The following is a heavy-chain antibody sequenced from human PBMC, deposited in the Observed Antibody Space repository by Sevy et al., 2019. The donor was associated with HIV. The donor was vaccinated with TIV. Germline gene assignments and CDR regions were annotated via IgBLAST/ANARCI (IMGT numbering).Heavy chain of an antibody. Sequence: ASVKVSCKASGYSFTGYYINWVRQAPGQGLEWMGWVNPNGGGTNYAQKFQGRVTMTRDTSISTAYMDLTRLRSDDTDVYYCSRSVFGSGTYLNDYWGQGTLVTVSS. CDR3: SRSVFGSGTYLNDY. CDR2: VNPNGGGT. D-gene: IGHD3-10*01. J-gene: IGHJ4*02. V-gene: IGHV1-2*02. CDR1: GYSFTGYY.